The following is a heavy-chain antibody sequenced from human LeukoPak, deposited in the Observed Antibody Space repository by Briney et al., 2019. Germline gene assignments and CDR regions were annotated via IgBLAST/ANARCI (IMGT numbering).Heavy chain of an antibody. CDR2: ISNDGSRK. Sequence: GGSLRLSCAPSGFTFSRHGMHWVRQAPGKGLEWVAIISNDGSRKYYAHSVEGRFTISRDNSKNTLYLQMDSLRAEDTAVYYCTRDKAWNYFDYWGQGTLVTVSS. D-gene: IGHD3-3*01. CDR1: GFTFSRHG. J-gene: IGHJ4*02. V-gene: IGHV3-30*03. CDR3: TRDKAWNYFDY.